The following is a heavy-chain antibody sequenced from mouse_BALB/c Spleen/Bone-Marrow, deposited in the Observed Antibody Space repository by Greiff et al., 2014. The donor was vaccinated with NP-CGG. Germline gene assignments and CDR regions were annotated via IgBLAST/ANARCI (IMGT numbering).Heavy chain of an antibody. J-gene: IGHJ4*01. CDR3: ARFAGTPYTMDY. CDR1: GYSITSDYS. D-gene: IGHD4-1*01. V-gene: IGHV3-1*02. CDR2: IHYSGTT. Sequence: EVKLVESGPDLVKPSQSLSLTCTVTGYSITSDYSWHWIRQFPGNKLEWMGYIHYSGTTVYNPSLKSRISITRDTSNNQFFLQLNSVTTEDTATYYCARFAGTPYTMDYWGQEPQSPSPQ.